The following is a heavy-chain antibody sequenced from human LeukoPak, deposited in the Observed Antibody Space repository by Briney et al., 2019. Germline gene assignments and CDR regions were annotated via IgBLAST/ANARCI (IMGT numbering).Heavy chain of an antibody. D-gene: IGHD3-3*01. V-gene: IGHV4-34*01. CDR3: ARGPPYYDFWSGYYWAFDI. Sequence: SETLPLTCAVYGGSFSGYYWSWIRQPPGKGLEWIGEINHSGSTNYNPSLKSRVTISVDTSKNQFSLKLSSVTAADTAVYYCARGPPYYDFWSGYYWAFDIWGQGTMVTVSS. CDR2: INHSGST. CDR1: GGSFSGYY. J-gene: IGHJ3*02.